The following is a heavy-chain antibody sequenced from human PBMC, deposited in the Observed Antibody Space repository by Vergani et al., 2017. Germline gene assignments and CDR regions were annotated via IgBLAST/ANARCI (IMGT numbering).Heavy chain of an antibody. CDR1: GYTFTSYG. CDR3: ARSSGYYSYYCDF. J-gene: IGHJ4*02. CDR2: IIPIFGTT. Sequence: VQLVQSGAEVRKPGASVKVSCKASGYTFTSYGISWVRQAPGQGLEWMGRIIPIFGTTSYAQKFQGRVTILADESTSTAYMELSSLRSEDTAVYYCARSSGYYSYYCDFWGQGTLVTVSS. V-gene: IGHV1-69*13. D-gene: IGHD3-22*01.